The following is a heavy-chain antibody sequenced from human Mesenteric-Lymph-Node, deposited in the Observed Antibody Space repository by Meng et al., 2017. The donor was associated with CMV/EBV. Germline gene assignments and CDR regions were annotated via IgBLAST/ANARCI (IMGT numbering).Heavy chain of an antibody. CDR1: GGSFSGYY. J-gene: IGHJ4*02. Sequence: QVQLQQWGAGLLKPSETLSLTCAVYGGSFSGYYWSWIRQPPGKGLEWFGEINHSGVPNYNPSLKIRVTISLDRSKNQFSLKLSSVTAEDTAVYYCARGSDIPVNNYWGQGTLVTVSS. CDR2: INHSGVP. V-gene: IGHV4-34*01. D-gene: IGHD2-15*01. CDR3: ARGSDIPVNNY.